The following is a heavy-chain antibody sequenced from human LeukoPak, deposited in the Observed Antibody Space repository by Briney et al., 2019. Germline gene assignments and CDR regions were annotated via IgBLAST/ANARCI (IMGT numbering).Heavy chain of an antibody. CDR1: GLTFGDYG. CDR2: IRSKTYGGTT. CDR3: TRDGRSGYEFDY. Sequence: GGSLRLSCTGSGLTFGDYGMSWFRQAPGKGLEWVGHIRSKTYGGTTEYAASVKGRFTISRDDSKSIAYLQMNSLKTEDTAVYYCTRDGRSGYEFDYWGQGTLVTVSS. V-gene: IGHV3-49*03. J-gene: IGHJ4*02. D-gene: IGHD5-12*01.